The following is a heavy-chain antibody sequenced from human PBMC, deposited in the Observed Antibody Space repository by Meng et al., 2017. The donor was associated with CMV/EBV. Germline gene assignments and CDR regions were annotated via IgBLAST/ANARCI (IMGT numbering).Heavy chain of an antibody. Sequence: SETLSLTCTVSGGSIISSSYYWGWIRQPPGKGLEWIGSIYYSGSTYYNPSLKSRVTISVDTSKNQFSLKLSSVTAADTAVYYCARVRCSSTSCYGDFDYWGQGTLVTVSS. CDR1: GGSIISSSYY. CDR3: ARVRCSSTSCYGDFDY. CDR2: IYYSGST. D-gene: IGHD2-2*01. V-gene: IGHV4-39*01. J-gene: IGHJ4*02.